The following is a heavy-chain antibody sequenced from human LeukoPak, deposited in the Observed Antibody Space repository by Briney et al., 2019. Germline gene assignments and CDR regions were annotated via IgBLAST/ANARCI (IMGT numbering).Heavy chain of an antibody. D-gene: IGHD3-22*01. CDR3: AKDPSFDSSGYANDAFDI. V-gene: IGHV3-23*01. CDR1: GFTFSSYA. CDR2: ISGSGGST. J-gene: IGHJ3*02. Sequence: GGSLRLSCAASGFTFSSYAMSWVRQAPGKGLEWVSAISGSGGSTYYADSVKGRFTISRENSKNKLYLQMNSLRAEDTAVYYCAKDPSFDSSGYANDAFDIWGQGTMVTVSS.